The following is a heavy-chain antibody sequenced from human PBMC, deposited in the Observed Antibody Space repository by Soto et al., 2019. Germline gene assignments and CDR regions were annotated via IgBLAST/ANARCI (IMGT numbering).Heavy chain of an antibody. J-gene: IGHJ6*03. CDR1: GYTFTNYG. Sequence: QVQLVQSGAEVKQPGASVKVSCKASGYTFTNYGFTWVRQAPGQGLEWMGWISTYIGNTKYAQKVQGRLTMTTDTSTSTANMELTSLRSDDTAVYYCARTTVTASYYYMDVWGKGTTVTVSS. CDR3: ARTTVTASYYYMDV. V-gene: IGHV1-18*01. D-gene: IGHD4-17*01. CDR2: ISTYIGNT.